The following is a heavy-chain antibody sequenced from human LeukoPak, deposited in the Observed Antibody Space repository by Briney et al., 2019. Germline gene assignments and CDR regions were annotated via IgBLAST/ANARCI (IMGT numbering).Heavy chain of an antibody. J-gene: IGHJ4*02. CDR2: IKQDGSEK. Sequence: PGGSLRLXCAASGFTYSSYWMSWVRRAPGKGLESVANIKQDGSEKYYVDSVKGRFTISRDNAKNSLYLQMNSLRAEDTAVYYCAREGYSGSYSGYWGQGTLVTVSS. V-gene: IGHV3-7*01. CDR3: AREGYSGSYSGY. CDR1: GFTYSSYW. D-gene: IGHD1-26*01.